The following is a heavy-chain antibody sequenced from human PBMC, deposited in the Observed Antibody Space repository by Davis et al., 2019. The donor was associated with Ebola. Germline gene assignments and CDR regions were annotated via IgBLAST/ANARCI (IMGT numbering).Heavy chain of an antibody. V-gene: IGHV3-73*01. CDR1: GFTFSGSA. CDR3: TRPGYSSGRDY. CDR2: IISKANSYAT. Sequence: PGGSLRLSCAASGFTFSGSATHWVRQASGKGLEWVGCIISKANSYATAYAASVKGRFTISRDDSKNTAYLQMNSLKTEDTAVYYCTRPGYSSGRDYWGQGTLVTVSS. J-gene: IGHJ4*02. D-gene: IGHD6-19*01.